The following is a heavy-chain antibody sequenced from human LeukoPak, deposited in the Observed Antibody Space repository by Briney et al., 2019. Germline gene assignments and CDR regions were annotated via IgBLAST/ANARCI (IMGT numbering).Heavy chain of an antibody. CDR2: INDNGLNT. J-gene: IGHJ4*02. D-gene: IGHD6-19*01. V-gene: IGHV3-23*01. Sequence: GASLRLSCAASGFTFNNYGMSWVRQAPGKGLEWVSTINDNGLNTHYADSVKGRFTISRDDSKNTLHLQMSSLRVDDTALYYCTKGDGGWYPIDYWGQGVLVIVSS. CDR1: GFTFNNYG. CDR3: TKGDGGWYPIDY.